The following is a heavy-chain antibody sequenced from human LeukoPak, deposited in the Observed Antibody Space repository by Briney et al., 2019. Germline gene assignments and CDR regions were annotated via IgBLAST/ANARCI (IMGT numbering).Heavy chain of an antibody. D-gene: IGHD6-19*01. CDR2: IYTSGST. V-gene: IGHV4-4*07. J-gene: IGHJ5*02. CDR1: GGSISSYY. CDR3: AVGAYSSGWYSWLNWFDP. Sequence: PSETLSLTCTVSGGSISSYYWSWIRQPAGKGLEWIGRIYTSGSTNYNPSLKSRVTMSVDTSKNQFSLKLSSVTAADTAVYYCAVGAYSSGWYSWLNWFDPWGQGTLVTVSS.